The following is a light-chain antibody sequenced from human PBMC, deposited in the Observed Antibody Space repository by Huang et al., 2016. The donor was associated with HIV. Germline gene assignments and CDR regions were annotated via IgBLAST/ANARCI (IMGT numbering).Light chain of an antibody. CDR1: QDVNKW. Sequence: DIKMTQSPFSVSASIGDRVSFTCRASQDVNKWLAWYQQKPGVAPKLLVYESSTLQSGAPSRFRGSGSGTHFTLTINNLQAEDFATYFCQQSVTFPLTFGGGTKVELK. CDR2: ESS. CDR3: QQSVTFPLT. V-gene: IGKV1-12*01. J-gene: IGKJ4*02.